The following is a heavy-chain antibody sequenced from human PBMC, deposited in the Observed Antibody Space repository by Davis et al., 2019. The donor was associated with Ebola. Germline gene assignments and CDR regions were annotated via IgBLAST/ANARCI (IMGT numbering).Heavy chain of an antibody. J-gene: IGHJ5*02. V-gene: IGHV1-8*01. CDR1: GYTFTSYD. CDR3: ARAQGLRYFDWLLSWFDP. Sequence: ASVKVSCKASGYTFTSYDINWVRQATGQGLEWMGWMNPNSGNTGYAQKFQGRVTMTRNTSISTAYMELSSLRSEDTAVYYCARAQGLRYFDWLLSWFDPWGQGTLVTVSS. D-gene: IGHD3-9*01. CDR2: MNPNSGNT.